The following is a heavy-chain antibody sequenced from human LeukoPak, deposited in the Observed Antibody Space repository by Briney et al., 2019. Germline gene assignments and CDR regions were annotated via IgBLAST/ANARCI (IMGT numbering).Heavy chain of an antibody. CDR2: IRYDGGET. Sequence: GGSLRLSCAASGFTFNRRGMHWVRQAPGKGLEWVAFIRYDGGETFYADFVKGRFTISRDNSENTLSLQLNTLRPEDTALYYCAKDGGDCIDYWGPGTLVTVSS. CDR3: AKDGGDCIDY. CDR1: GFTFNRRG. J-gene: IGHJ4*02. D-gene: IGHD2-21*01. V-gene: IGHV3-30*02.